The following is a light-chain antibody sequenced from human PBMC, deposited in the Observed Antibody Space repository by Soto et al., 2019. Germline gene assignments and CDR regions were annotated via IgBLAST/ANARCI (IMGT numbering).Light chain of an antibody. CDR2: KAS. J-gene: IGKJ4*01. V-gene: IGKV1-5*03. Sequence: SQMTQSPSTLSGSVGDRVTITCRSSQSISSWLAWYQQKPGKAPKLLIYKASSLESGVPSRFSGSGSGTEFTLTISSLQPDDFATYYCQQYNSYPLPFGGGTKVDI. CDR1: QSISSW. CDR3: QQYNSYPLP.